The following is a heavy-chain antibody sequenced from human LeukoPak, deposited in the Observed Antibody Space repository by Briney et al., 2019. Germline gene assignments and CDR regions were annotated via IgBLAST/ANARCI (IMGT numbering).Heavy chain of an antibody. V-gene: IGHV3-23*01. CDR3: AKEMMLRGAYFDY. D-gene: IGHD3-10*01. CDR1: GFTYSSYA. J-gene: IGHJ4*02. CDR2: IRGSGGSI. Sequence: GGSLRLSCAASGFTYSSYAVSWVRQARGGGLEGVSDIRGSGGSIYYADSVKGRFTISRDNSKNTLYLQMNSLRAEDTAVYYCAKEMMLRGAYFDYWGQGALVAVSA.